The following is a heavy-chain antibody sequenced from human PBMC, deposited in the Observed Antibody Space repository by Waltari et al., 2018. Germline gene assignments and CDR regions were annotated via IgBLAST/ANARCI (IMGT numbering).Heavy chain of an antibody. CDR1: ASSFTSYW. V-gene: IGHV5-51*01. J-gene: IGHJ4*02. CDR2: IYPGDSDT. Sequence: EVQLVQSVAEVKKPGESLTISCTGSASSFTSYWIGWVRQMPGKGLEWKGIIYPGDSDTRYRPSFQGQVTISADKSISTAYLQWSSLKASDTAMYYCARLGGWSRYFDYWGQGTLVTVSS. D-gene: IGHD6-19*01. CDR3: ARLGGWSRYFDY.